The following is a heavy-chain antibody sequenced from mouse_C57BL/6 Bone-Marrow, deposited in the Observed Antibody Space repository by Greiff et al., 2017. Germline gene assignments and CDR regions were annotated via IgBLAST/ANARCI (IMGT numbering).Heavy chain of an antibody. Sequence: VQLQQSGAELVRPGASVKLSCTASGFNIKDDYMHWVKQRPEQGLEWIGWFDPENGDTEYASKFQGKATITADTSSNTAYLQLSSLTSEDTAVYYCTTYYDYAFDYWGQGTTLTVSS. D-gene: IGHD2-4*01. CDR1: GFNIKDDY. CDR3: TTYYDYAFDY. CDR2: FDPENGDT. V-gene: IGHV14-4*01. J-gene: IGHJ2*01.